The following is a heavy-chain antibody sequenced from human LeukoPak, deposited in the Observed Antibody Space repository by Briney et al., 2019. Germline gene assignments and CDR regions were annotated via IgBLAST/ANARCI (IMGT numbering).Heavy chain of an antibody. CDR1: GGSIRSSYYY. CDR3: ARHVRDSPGVY. V-gene: IGHV4-39*01. J-gene: IGHJ4*02. Sequence: ETLSLTCTVSGGSIRSSYYYWGWIRQPPGKGLEWIGSIYDSGSTYYNPSLKSRVTISVDTSKNQFSLKLSSVTAADTAVYYCARHVRDSPGVYWGQGTLVTVSS. D-gene: IGHD3-22*01. CDR2: IYDSGST.